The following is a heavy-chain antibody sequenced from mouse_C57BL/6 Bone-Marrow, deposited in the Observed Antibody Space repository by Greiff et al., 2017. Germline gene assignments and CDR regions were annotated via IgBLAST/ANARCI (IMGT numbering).Heavy chain of an antibody. CDR2: IYPRSGHT. J-gene: IGHJ4*01. V-gene: IGHV1-81*01. Sequence: VQLQQSGAELARPGASVKLSCKASGYTFTSYGISWVKQSTGQGLEWIGEIYPRSGHTYYNEKFKGKATLTADKSSSTAYMELRSLTSEDSAVYFCARRLRRDYAMDYWGQGTSVTVSS. CDR1: GYTFTSYG. CDR3: ARRLRRDYAMDY. D-gene: IGHD2-4*01.